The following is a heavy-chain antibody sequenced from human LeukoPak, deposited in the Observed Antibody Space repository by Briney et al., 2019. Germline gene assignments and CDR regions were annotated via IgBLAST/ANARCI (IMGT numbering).Heavy chain of an antibody. CDR3: ARTTWELRPYDY. Sequence: SETLSLTCAVYGGSFSGYYWSRIRQPPGKGLEWIGEINHSGSTNYNPSLKSRVTISVDTSKNQFSLKLSSVTAADTAVYYCARTTWELRPYDYWGQGTLVTVSS. CDR1: GGSFSGYY. J-gene: IGHJ4*02. CDR2: INHSGST. V-gene: IGHV4-34*01. D-gene: IGHD1-26*01.